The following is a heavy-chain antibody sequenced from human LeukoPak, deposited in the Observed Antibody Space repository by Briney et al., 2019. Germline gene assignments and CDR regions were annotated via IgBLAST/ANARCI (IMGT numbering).Heavy chain of an antibody. CDR3: ARDEWTYDILTGSSRYYYYMDV. CDR1: GYSISSGYY. V-gene: IGHV4-38-2*02. J-gene: IGHJ6*03. Sequence: SETLSLTCTVSGYSISSGYYWGWIRQPPGKGLEWIGSIYHSGSTYYNPSLKSRVTISVDTSKNQFSLKLSSVTAADTAVYYCARDEWTYDILTGSSRYYYYMDVWGKGTTVTVS. D-gene: IGHD3-9*01. CDR2: IYHSGST.